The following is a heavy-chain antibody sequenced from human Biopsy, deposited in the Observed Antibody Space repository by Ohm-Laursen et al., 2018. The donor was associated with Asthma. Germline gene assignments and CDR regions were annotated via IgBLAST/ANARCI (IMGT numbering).Heavy chain of an antibody. CDR1: GFAFNNSS. Sequence: SLRLSCAASGFAFNNSSMTWVRQAPGKGLGWVSSISASGVRTFYADSVKGRFTVSRDSSRNTLYLQLSTLRAEDTAVYFCAKITTDRQKANNWFDPWGQGTLVTVSS. V-gene: IGHV3-23*01. CDR2: ISASGVRT. CDR3: AKITTDRQKANNWFDP. J-gene: IGHJ5*02. D-gene: IGHD3-22*01.